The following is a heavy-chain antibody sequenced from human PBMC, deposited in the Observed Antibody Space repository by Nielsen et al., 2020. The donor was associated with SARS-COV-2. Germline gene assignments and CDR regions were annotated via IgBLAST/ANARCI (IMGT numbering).Heavy chain of an antibody. CDR3: AKDITVADDASDI. CDR1: GFIFSNNN. J-gene: IGHJ3*02. Sequence: GGSLRLSCAASGFIFSNNNMNWVRQAPGKGLEWVSSISGSTTYIYYADSVKGRFTISRDNAKNSLYLQMNSLRPEDTAVYYCAKDITVADDASDIWGQGTMVTVSS. D-gene: IGHD6-19*01. CDR2: ISGSTTYI. V-gene: IGHV3-21*01.